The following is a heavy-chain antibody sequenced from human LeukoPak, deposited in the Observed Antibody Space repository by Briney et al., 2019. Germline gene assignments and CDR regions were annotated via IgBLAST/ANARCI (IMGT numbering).Heavy chain of an antibody. CDR1: GFTFSSYG. CDR2: IRYDGSNK. D-gene: IGHD2-2*01. Sequence: GGSLRLSCAASGFTFSSYGMHWVRQAPGKGLEWVAFIRYDGSNKYYADSVKGRFTISRDNSKNTLYLQMNSLRAEDTAVYYCARAPTVLVGYCSSSSCQAGYWGQGTLVTVSS. CDR3: ARAPTVLVGYCSSSSCQAGY. V-gene: IGHV3-30*02. J-gene: IGHJ4*02.